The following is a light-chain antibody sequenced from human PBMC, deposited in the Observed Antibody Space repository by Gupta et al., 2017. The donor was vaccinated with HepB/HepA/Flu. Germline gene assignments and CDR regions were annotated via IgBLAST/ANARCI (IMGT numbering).Light chain of an antibody. CDR2: GTS. J-gene: IGKJ1*01. Sequence: DIQMTQSPSSLSASVGDSVTITCRASQSIRRDLNWYEQKPGKATKLLIYGTSNLQSWVPSSFSGSGSGADFTLTISSLQFEDFATYFCPQAYSSPWTFGQGTNVEIK. V-gene: IGKV1-39*01. CDR1: QSIRRD. CDR3: PQAYSSPWT.